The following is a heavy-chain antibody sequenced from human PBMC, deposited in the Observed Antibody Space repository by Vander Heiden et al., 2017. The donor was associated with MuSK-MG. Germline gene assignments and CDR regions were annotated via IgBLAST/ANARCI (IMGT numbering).Heavy chain of an antibody. CDR1: GGSISSSSYY. CDR3: AGPSGSYFDYYYYMDV. J-gene: IGHJ6*03. CDR2: IYYSGST. D-gene: IGHD1-26*01. V-gene: IGHV4-39*01. Sequence: QLQLQESGPGLVTPSETLSLTCTLSGGSISSSSYYWGWIRPPPGKGLEWIGSIYYSGSTYYNPSLKGRVTISVDTSKNQFSLKLSSVTAADTAVYYCAGPSGSYFDYYYYMDVWGKGTTVTVSS.